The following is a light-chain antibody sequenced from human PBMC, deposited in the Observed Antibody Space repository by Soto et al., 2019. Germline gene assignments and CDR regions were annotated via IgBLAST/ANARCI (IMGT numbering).Light chain of an antibody. J-gene: IGLJ2*01. Sequence: QSALTQPASVSGSPGQSITISCTGTSSDVGGYKYVSWYQQYPGKAPKLMIYEVSNRPSGVSNRFSGSKSGNTASLTISGLQADDEADYYCTSYTSSSSVLFGGWTKLTVL. CDR2: EVS. CDR3: TSYTSSSSVL. CDR1: SSDVGGYKY. V-gene: IGLV2-14*01.